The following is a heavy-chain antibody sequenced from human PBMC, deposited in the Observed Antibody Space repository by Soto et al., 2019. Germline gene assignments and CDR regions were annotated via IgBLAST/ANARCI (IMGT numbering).Heavy chain of an antibody. CDR3: ARRQVGRGNWFES. Sequence: EVQLVESGGGLVKPGGSLRLSCAASAFTMSLYNMNWVRQAPGKGLEWVSSISSSGNYISYADSVKGRFTISRDNAKNSLFLQMNSLRVEDTAVYYCARRQVGRGNWFESWGQGTLVTVSS. J-gene: IGHJ5*01. CDR2: ISSSGNYI. V-gene: IGHV3-21*01. CDR1: AFTMSLYN.